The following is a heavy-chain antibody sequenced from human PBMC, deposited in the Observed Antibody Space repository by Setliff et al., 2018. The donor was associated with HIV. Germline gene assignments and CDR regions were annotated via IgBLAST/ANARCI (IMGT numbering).Heavy chain of an antibody. D-gene: IGHD3-10*01. J-gene: IGHJ5*02. V-gene: IGHV4-31*03. Sequence: PSETLSLTCTVSGGSISSGGYYWSWIRQHPGKGLEWSGYIYYSGSTYYNPSLKSRVSISVDTSKNQFSLKLSFVTAADTAVYYCARSGSDYKWFDPWGQGTLVTVSS. CDR1: GGSISSGGYY. CDR2: IYYSGST. CDR3: ARSGSDYKWFDP.